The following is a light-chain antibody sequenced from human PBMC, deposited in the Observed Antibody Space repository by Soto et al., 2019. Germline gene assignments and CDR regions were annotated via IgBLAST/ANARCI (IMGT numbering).Light chain of an antibody. CDR2: EVR. Sequence: QSALTQPASVSGSPGQAITISCTGTSSDVGGYNFVSWFQQHPGKAPKLMIYEVRNRPSGVSNRFSGSKSGNTAALTISGLQAEDEGDYYCSSFTSISLWVFCGGTKLTVL. CDR3: SSFTSISLWV. CDR1: SSDVGGYNF. J-gene: IGLJ3*02. V-gene: IGLV2-14*01.